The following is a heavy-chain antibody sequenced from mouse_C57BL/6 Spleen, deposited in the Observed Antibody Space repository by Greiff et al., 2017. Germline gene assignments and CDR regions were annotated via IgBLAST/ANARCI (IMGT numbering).Heavy chain of an antibody. V-gene: IGHV1-4*01. J-gene: IGHJ2*01. CDR1: GYTFTSYT. D-gene: IGHD2-1*01. CDR2: INPSSGYT. Sequence: VKLMESGAELARPGASVKMSCKASGYTFTSYTMHWVKQRPGQGLEWIGYINPSSGYTKYNQKFKDKATLTADKSSSTAYMQLSSLTSEDSAVYYCARKDGNLSFDYWGQGTTLTVSS. CDR3: ARKDGNLSFDY.